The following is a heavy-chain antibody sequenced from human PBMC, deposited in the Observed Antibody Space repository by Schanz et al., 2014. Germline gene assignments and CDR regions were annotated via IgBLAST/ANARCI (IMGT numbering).Heavy chain of an antibody. J-gene: IGHJ4*02. CDR3: VSSGSYSSYAF. Sequence: EVHLLDSGGGLVQPGGSLRLSCLASGFAFSSYGMNWLRQAPGKGLEWVSVIGVDGTTTYYADSVKGRFTISRDNAKNSLYLQMNSLRAEDTAVYHCVSSGSYSSYAFWGQGTLVTVSS. CDR1: GFAFSSYG. D-gene: IGHD3-10*01. CDR2: IGVDGTTT. V-gene: IGHV3-23*01.